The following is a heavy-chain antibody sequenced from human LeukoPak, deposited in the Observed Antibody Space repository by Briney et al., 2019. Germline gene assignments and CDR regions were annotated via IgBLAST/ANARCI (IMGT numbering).Heavy chain of an antibody. CDR2: ISHIGAT. Sequence: SETLCLTCAVSLCAISSGHYWGWIRQPPGKGMDWIGCISHIGATYYNPSLKSRVTISVDTSKNQFSLKMKSVTAADTAVYYCAGFTPAVDYCSQGTLVTVSS. J-gene: IGHJ4*02. V-gene: IGHV4-38-2*01. D-gene: IGHD3-10*01. CDR1: LCAISSGHY. CDR3: AGFTPAVDY.